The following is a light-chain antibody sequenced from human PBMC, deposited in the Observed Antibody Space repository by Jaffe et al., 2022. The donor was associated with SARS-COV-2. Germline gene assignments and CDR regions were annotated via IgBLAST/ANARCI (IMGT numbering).Light chain of an antibody. Sequence: AGLIQSPSVSKGLGQTATLTCTGNSDNVGNQGASWLQHRRGHPPKLLSFRTDSRPSGVSERFSASRSGNTASLTISGLQSEDEADYYCSAWDSRLTVLIFGGGTKLTVL. V-gene: IGLV10-54*01. J-gene: IGLJ2*01. CDR1: SDNVGNQG. CDR3: SAWDSRLTVLI. CDR2: RTD.